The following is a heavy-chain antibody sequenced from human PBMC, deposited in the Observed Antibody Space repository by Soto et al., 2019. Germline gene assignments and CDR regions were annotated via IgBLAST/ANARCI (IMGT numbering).Heavy chain of an antibody. J-gene: IGHJ5*02. Sequence: EVQLVESGGGLVQPGGSLRVSCAASGFTFSNHWMHWVRHAPGKGLVWVSRINSDGSTTNYADSVKGRFTISRDNAKNTLFLKMNSLSAEDTAVYFCASARSVSGTYDDWFDPWGQGTLVTVS. D-gene: IGHD3-16*01. CDR1: GFTFSNHW. V-gene: IGHV3-74*01. CDR3: ASARSVSGTYDDWFDP. CDR2: INSDGSTT.